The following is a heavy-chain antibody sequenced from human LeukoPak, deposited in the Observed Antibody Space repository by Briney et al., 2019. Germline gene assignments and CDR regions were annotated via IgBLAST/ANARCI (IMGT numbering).Heavy chain of an antibody. CDR2: ISYSGST. V-gene: IGHV4-59*01. CDR3: ARISNWFDP. J-gene: IGHJ5*02. Sequence: SETLSLTCTVSGGSISSYYWSWIRQPPGKGLECIGYISYSGSTNYNPSLKSRVTISVDTSKKQFSLILSSVTAADTAVYYCARISNWFDPWGQGTLVTVSS. CDR1: GGSISSYY.